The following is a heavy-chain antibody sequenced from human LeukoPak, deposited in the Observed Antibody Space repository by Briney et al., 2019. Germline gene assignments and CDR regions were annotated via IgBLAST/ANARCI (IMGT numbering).Heavy chain of an antibody. J-gene: IGHJ4*02. Sequence: PSETLSLTCAVYGGSFSHSYWNWVRQPPGKGLEWIGEINHSGISDYNPSLSSRVTMSQDTSKNHFSLKLASVTAAETAVYYCVRSPDHAKVGYWGQGTPVTVSS. V-gene: IGHV4-34*01. D-gene: IGHD1-14*01. CDR3: VRSPDHAKVGY. CDR2: INHSGIS. CDR1: GGSFSHSY.